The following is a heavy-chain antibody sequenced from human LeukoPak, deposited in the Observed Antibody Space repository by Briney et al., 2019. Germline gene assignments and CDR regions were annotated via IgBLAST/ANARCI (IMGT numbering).Heavy chain of an antibody. CDR2: ISAYNGNT. Sequence: ASVKVSCKASGYTFTSYGISWVRQAPGQGLEWMGWISAYNGNTNYAQKLQGGVTMTTDTSTRTAYMELRSLRSAETAVYYCARESRDSSGYSSGLGWFDPWGQGTLVTVSS. CDR1: GYTFTSYG. J-gene: IGHJ5*02. D-gene: IGHD3-22*01. CDR3: ARESRDSSGYSSGLGWFDP. V-gene: IGHV1-18*01.